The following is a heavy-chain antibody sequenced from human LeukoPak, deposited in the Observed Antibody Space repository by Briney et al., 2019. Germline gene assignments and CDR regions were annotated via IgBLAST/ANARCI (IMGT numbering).Heavy chain of an antibody. D-gene: IGHD2-2*01. V-gene: IGHV3-21*01. J-gene: IGHJ4*02. Sequence: GGSLRLSCAAPGFTFSSYSMYWVRQAPGKGLEWVSSISSSSSYIYYADSVKGRFTISRDNAKNSLYLLMNSLRAEDTAVYYCARAPYCSSTSCFLDYWGQGTLVTVSS. CDR2: ISSSSSYI. CDR3: ARAPYCSSTSCFLDY. CDR1: GFTFSSYS.